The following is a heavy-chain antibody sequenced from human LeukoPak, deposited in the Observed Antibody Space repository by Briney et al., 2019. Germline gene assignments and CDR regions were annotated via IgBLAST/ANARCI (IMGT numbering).Heavy chain of an antibody. Sequence: GGSLRLSCAASGLTLSGYTMNWVRQAPGKGLEWVSSISSSSSYIYYADSVKGRFTISRDNAKNSLYLQMNSLRAEDTAVYYCARRNDINWFDPWGQGTLVTVSS. CDR1: GLTLSGYT. J-gene: IGHJ5*02. D-gene: IGHD3-9*01. CDR2: ISSSSSYI. V-gene: IGHV3-21*01. CDR3: ARRNDINWFDP.